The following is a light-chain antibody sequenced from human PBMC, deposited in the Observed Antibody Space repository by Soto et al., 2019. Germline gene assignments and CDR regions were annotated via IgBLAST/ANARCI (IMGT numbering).Light chain of an antibody. Sequence: QSVLTQPASGSGSPGQSITISCTGTRSDVGGYNYVYWHQHHPDKAPKLIIYDVTNRPSGVSDRFSGSKSGNTASLTISGLQAEDEADYYCCSYTSSSTYVFGPGTKVTVL. CDR3: CSYTSSSTYV. CDR2: DVT. J-gene: IGLJ1*01. CDR1: RSDVGGYNY. V-gene: IGLV2-14*03.